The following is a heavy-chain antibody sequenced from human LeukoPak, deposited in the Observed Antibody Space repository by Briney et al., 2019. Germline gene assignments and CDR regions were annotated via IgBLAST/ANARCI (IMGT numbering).Heavy chain of an antibody. CDR2: ISDVGGT. Sequence: GGSLRLSCAASGFTFNNYAMSWVRQAPGQGLQWVSGISDVGGTFYADSVKGRFTISRDNSRNTLYLQLNSPRAEDTAIYYCAKDHCSTTRCIAGFDFWGQGTLVTVSS. J-gene: IGHJ4*02. V-gene: IGHV3-23*01. D-gene: IGHD2-2*01. CDR3: AKDHCSTTRCIAGFDF. CDR1: GFTFNNYA.